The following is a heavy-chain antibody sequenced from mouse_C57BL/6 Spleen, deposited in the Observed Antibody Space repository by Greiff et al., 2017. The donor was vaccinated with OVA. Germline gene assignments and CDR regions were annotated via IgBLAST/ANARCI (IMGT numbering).Heavy chain of an antibody. CDR3: ARAGESYDDSFDY. Sequence: EVKLQESEGGLVQPGSSMKLSCTASGFTFSDYYMAWVRQVPEKGLEWVANINYDGSSTYYLDSLKSRFIISRDNAKNILYLQMSSLKSEDTATYYCARAGESYDDSFDYWGQGTTLTVSS. CDR1: GFTFSDYY. D-gene: IGHD2-3*01. V-gene: IGHV5-16*01. CDR2: INYDGSST. J-gene: IGHJ2*01.